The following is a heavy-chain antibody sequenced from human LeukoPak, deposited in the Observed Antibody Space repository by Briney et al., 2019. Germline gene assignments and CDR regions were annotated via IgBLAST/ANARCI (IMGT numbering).Heavy chain of an antibody. CDR3: ARVRSYGDYSDY. D-gene: IGHD4-17*01. Sequence: GASVKVSCKASCYTFTNYGVTWVRQAPGQGLQWMGWISAYNGNTNYAQKFQGRISMTIATSTTTAYMELRSLRSDDTAIYYCARVRSYGDYSDYWGQGTLVTVSS. CDR2: ISAYNGNT. CDR1: CYTFTNYG. J-gene: IGHJ4*02. V-gene: IGHV1-18*04.